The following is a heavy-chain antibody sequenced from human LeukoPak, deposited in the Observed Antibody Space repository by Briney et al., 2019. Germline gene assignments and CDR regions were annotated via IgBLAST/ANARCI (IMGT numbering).Heavy chain of an antibody. D-gene: IGHD2-21*02. CDR2: SWYDGSTK. V-gene: IGHV3-33*01. Sequence: GALRLSCAASGFNLRTYGMHWVRQAPGKGLEWVALSWYDGSTKYCADSVKGRFSISRDNSKNTVYLQMDGLRAEDTAVYYCARDTTLVTLYYFDSWGQGTLVTVSS. CDR1: GFNLRTYG. CDR3: ARDTTLVTLYYFDS. J-gene: IGHJ4*02.